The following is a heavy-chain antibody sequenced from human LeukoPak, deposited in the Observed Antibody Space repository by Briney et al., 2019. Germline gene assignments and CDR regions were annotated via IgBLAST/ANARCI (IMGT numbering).Heavy chain of an antibody. D-gene: IGHD2-21*02. Sequence: PGGSLRLSCVASGVTVRSYYVSWVRRAPAKEVVWVSSIIGSGDSTFYADSVKGRFGISRDNSKNTLYLQLNGVRTEETALHYWAKDRLLNCRGDCYIFDYWGQGTVVTVSS. CDR2: IIGSGDST. V-gene: IGHV3-23*01. CDR1: GVTVRSYY. CDR3: AKDRLLNCRGDCYIFDY. J-gene: IGHJ4*02.